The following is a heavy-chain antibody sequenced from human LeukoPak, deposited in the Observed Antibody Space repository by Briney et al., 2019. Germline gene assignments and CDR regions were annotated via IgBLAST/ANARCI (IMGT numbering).Heavy chain of an antibody. V-gene: IGHV4-59*08. J-gene: IGHJ3*02. CDR2: SHHSGGA. CDR1: GASISSYY. Sequence: PSETLSLTCIVSGASISSYYWTWIRQPPGKGLEWIGFSHHSGGAYYNPSLKSRVTISLDTSKNQFSLKLSSVTAADTAVYYCARQDTAMSYAYDIWGQGTMVIVSS. D-gene: IGHD5-18*01. CDR3: ARQDTAMSYAYDI.